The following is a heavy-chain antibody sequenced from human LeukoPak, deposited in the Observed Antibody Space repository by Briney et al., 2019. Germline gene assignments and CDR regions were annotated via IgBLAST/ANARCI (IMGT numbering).Heavy chain of an antibody. CDR3: AKDPGGYYDSSGINDY. CDR1: GFTFSSYA. J-gene: IGHJ4*02. V-gene: IGHV3-23*01. CDR2: ISGSGGST. D-gene: IGHD3-22*01. Sequence: PGGYLRLSCAASGFTFSSYAMSWVRQAPGKGLEWVSAISGSGGSTYYADSVKGRFTISRDNSKNTLYLQMNSLRAEDTAVYYCAKDPGGYYDSSGINDYWGQGTLVTVSS.